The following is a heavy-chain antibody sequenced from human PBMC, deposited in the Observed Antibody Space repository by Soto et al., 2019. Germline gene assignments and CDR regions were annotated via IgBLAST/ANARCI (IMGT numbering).Heavy chain of an antibody. CDR3: ATSAKGGIAAGCDY. V-gene: IGHV1-69*06. D-gene: IGHD6-13*01. J-gene: IGHJ4*02. Sequence: SVKVSCKASGGTFSSYAISWVRQAPGQGLEWMGGIIPIFGTANYAQKFQGRVTITADKSTSTAYMELSSLRSEDTAVYYCATSAKGGIAAGCDYWGKGNMVTVSA. CDR2: IIPIFGTA. CDR1: GGTFSSYA.